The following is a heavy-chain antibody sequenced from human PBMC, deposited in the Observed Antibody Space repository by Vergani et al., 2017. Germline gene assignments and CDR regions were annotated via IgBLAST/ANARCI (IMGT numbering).Heavy chain of an antibody. CDR1: GGTFSSYT. D-gene: IGHD1-26*01. CDR3: ASKVGATTPPRRPEEDY. Sequence: QVQLVQSGAEVKKPGSSVKVSCKASGGTFSSYTISWVRQAPGQGLEWMGRIIPILGIANYAQKFQGRVTITADKSTSTAYMELSSLRSEDTAVYYCASKVGATTPPRRPEEDYWGQGTLVTVSS. V-gene: IGHV1-69*02. CDR2: IIPILGIA. J-gene: IGHJ4*02.